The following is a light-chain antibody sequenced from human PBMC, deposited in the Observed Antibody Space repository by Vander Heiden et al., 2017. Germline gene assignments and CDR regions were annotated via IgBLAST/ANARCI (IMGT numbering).Light chain of an antibody. Sequence: SHVLSQPPPVLVALRQTATITCGGNNLGSTGVHWYQQRPGQAPVLVVYDDGDRPSGIPERFAGSNSGNTATLTISRVEAGDEADYYCKVWDSISNVVFGGGTKLTVL. J-gene: IGLJ2*01. CDR3: KVWDSISNVV. CDR1: NLGSTG. V-gene: IGLV3-21*02. CDR2: DDG.